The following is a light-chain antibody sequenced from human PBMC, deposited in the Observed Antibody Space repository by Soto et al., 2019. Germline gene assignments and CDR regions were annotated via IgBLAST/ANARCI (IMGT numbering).Light chain of an antibody. CDR1: QSISPW. CDR2: KAS. J-gene: IGKJ2*01. Sequence: DIQMTQSPSTLSASVGDRVTITCRASQSISPWLAWYQQKPGKAPKILIYKASSLESGVPSRFSGSESGTEFTLTISSLQPDDFATYYCKQYKSYSRTFGQGPKLEIK. CDR3: KQYKSYSRT. V-gene: IGKV1-5*03.